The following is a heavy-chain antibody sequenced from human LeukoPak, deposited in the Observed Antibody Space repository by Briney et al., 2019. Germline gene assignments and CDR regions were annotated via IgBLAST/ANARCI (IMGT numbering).Heavy chain of an antibody. Sequence: GGSLRLSCAVSGIIFSDAWMNWVRQAPGKGLEWVAVISYDGSNKYYADSVKGRFTISRDNSKNTLYLQMNSLRAEDTAVYYCARDETFYDFWSGYYDYWGQGTLVTVSS. D-gene: IGHD3-3*01. V-gene: IGHV3-30*03. CDR1: GIIFSDAW. CDR3: ARDETFYDFWSGYYDY. J-gene: IGHJ4*02. CDR2: ISYDGSNK.